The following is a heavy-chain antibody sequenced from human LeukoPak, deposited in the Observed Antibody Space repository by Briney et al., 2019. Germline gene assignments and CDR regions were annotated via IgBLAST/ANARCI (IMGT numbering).Heavy chain of an antibody. V-gene: IGHV1-46*01. CDR3: ASHPYKLVILGI. CDR2: INPSGGST. Sequence: ASVKVSCKASGYTFTSYYMHWVRQAPGQGLEWMGIINPSGGSTSYAQKFQGRVTMTRDTSTSTVYMELSSLRSEDTAVCYCASHPYKLVILGIWGQGTLVTVSS. J-gene: IGHJ4*02. CDR1: GYTFTSYY. D-gene: IGHD2-15*01.